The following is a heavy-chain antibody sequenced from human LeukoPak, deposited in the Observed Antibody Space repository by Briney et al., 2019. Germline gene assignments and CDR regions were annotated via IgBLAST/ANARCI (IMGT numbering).Heavy chain of an antibody. CDR1: DGSISGYY. D-gene: IGHD3-3*01. V-gene: IGHV4-59*01. Sequence: SETLFLTCTVSDGSISGYYWSWIRQPPGKGLEWIGHIYDSGSTNYNPSLKSRVTISVDTSKNQFSLKLSSVTAADTAVYYCAREFSWSGFFDYWGQGTLVTVSS. CDR2: IYDSGST. J-gene: IGHJ4*02. CDR3: AREFSWSGFFDY.